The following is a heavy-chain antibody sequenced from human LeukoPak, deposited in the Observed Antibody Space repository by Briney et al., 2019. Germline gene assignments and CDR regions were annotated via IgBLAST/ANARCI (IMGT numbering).Heavy chain of an antibody. CDR3: ARTRQNKRWLQPAYFDY. CDR1: GYTFTGYY. D-gene: IGHD5-24*01. Sequence: GASVKVSCKASGYTFTGYYMHWVRQAPGQGLEWMGWINPNSGGTNYAQKFQGRVTMTRETSISTAYMELSRLRSDDTAVYYCARTRQNKRWLQPAYFDYWGQGTLVTVSS. J-gene: IGHJ4*02. V-gene: IGHV1-2*02. CDR2: INPNSGGT.